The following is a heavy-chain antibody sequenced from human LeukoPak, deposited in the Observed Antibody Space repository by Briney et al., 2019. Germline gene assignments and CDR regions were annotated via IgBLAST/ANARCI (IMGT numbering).Heavy chain of an antibody. V-gene: IGHV3-53*01. D-gene: IGHD3-10*02. J-gene: IGHJ6*03. CDR3: ARSLRVRGVPDYMDV. CDR2: IHKNAIT. CDR1: GFTFSSYW. Sequence: GGSLRLSCVASGFTFSSYWMTWVRQAPGKGLEWVSVIHKNAITYYADTVRGRFTISRDNSKNMLYLQMNSLRAEDTAVYYCARSLRVRGVPDYMDVWGKGTTVIISS.